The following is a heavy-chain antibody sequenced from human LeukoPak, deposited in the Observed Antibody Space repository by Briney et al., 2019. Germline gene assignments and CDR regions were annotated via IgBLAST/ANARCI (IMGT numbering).Heavy chain of an antibody. J-gene: IGHJ4*02. CDR2: IKQDGSVK. V-gene: IGHV3-7*01. Sequence: GGSLRLSCAASGFTFNTFWMAWVRRASGKGREWVSTIKQDGSVKNYMDSVKGRFSISRDDAKNTVYLQMNSLKTEDTAVYYCARDVSGSLDYWGKGTLVTLSA. CDR1: GFTFNTFW. D-gene: IGHD1-26*01. CDR3: ARDVSGSLDY.